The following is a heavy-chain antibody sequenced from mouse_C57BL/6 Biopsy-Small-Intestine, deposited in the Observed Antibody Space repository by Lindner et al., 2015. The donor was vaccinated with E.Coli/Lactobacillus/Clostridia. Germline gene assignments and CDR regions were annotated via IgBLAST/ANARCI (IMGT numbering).Heavy chain of an antibody. CDR3: ATDGYDFDY. Sequence: VQLQESGPELVKPGASVKMSCKASGYSFTDFFMNWVKQSHGKSLEWIGRINPYTGDTFYNQKLKDKATLTVDKSSNTAHMELRSLTSEDSALYYCATDGYDFDYWGQGTTLTVSS. CDR1: GYSFTDFF. J-gene: IGHJ2*01. CDR2: INPYTGDT. V-gene: IGHV1-20*01. D-gene: IGHD2-2*01.